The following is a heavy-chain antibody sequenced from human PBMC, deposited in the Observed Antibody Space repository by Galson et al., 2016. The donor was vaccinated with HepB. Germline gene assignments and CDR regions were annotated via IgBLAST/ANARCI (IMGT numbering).Heavy chain of an antibody. J-gene: IGHJ4*02. CDR1: GGTFGNYV. CDR2: IIPIFGTA. D-gene: IGHD2-15*01. V-gene: IGHV1-69*13. CDR3: ARLFGGYIDY. Sequence: SVKVSCKASGGTFGNYVISWVRQAPGQGLEWMGGIIPIFGTANFAQKFQGRVTITADESTNTAYMELSSLRSEDTAVYYCARLFGGYIDYWGQGTLVTVSS.